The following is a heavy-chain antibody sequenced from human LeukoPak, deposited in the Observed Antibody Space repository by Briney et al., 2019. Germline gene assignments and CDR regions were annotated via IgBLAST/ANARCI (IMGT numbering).Heavy chain of an antibody. D-gene: IGHD3-22*01. CDR3: ARTSSDYYRHFDF. CDR2: IFPGDADT. CDR1: GYRFTSYW. Sequence: GESLKISCKGSGYRFTSYWIGWVRQMPGKGLEWMGIIFPGDADTRFSPSFQGQVTISADKSISTAYLQWSSLKASDTAMYYCARTSSDYYRHFDFWGQGTLVTVSS. J-gene: IGHJ4*02. V-gene: IGHV5-51*01.